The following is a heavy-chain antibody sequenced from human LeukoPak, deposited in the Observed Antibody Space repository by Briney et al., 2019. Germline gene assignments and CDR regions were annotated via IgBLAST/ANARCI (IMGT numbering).Heavy chain of an antibody. J-gene: IGHJ5*02. CDR3: ARHYGP. CDR1: GGSFSGYY. V-gene: IGHV4-34*01. D-gene: IGHD3-16*01. Sequence: PSETLSLTCAVYGGSFSGYYWSWIRQPPGKGLEWIGEINHSVSTNYNPSLKSRVTISVDTSKNQFSLKLSSVTAADTAVYYCARHYGPWGQGTLVAVSS. CDR2: INHSVST.